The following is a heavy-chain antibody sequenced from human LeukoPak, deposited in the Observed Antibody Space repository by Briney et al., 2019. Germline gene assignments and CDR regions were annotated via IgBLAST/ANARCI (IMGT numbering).Heavy chain of an antibody. CDR2: ISTYDGST. J-gene: IGHJ4*02. V-gene: IGHV1-18*01. Sequence: ALVKVSCKASGYTFTIYGINWVRQAPGQGLEWMGWISTYDGSTHYAQKFRDRFTMIRDTSTSTAYMELRSLRTDDTAVYYCARDQPRRGPGNHDYWGQGTLVTVSS. CDR3: ARDQPRRGPGNHDY. D-gene: IGHD1-26*01. CDR1: GYTFTIYG.